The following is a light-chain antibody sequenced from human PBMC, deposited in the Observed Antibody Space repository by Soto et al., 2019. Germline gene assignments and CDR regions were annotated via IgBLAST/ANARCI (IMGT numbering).Light chain of an antibody. CDR3: SSYTSSSTYV. CDR2: DVS. CDR1: SSDVGSYNR. V-gene: IGLV2-18*02. J-gene: IGLJ1*01. Sequence: QSALTQPPSVSGSPGQSVTISCTGTSSDVGSYNRVSWYQQRPGTAPKVMIYDVSNRPSGVPDRFSGSKSGNTASLTISGLQAEDESDYYCSSYTSSSTYVFGTGTKLTVL.